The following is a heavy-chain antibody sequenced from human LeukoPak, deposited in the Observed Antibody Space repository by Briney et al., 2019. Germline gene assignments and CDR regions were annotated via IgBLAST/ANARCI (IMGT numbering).Heavy chain of an antibody. V-gene: IGHV1-18*01. CDR2: ISAYNGNT. Sequence: ASVKVSCKPSGYALTSYGISWVRQAPGQGLEWMGWISAYNGNTNYAQKFRSRVAMTTDRSRTTAFIEVTSLTYDDTAVYYCARGTRASFFDIWGQGTMVTVSS. CDR1: GYALTSYG. J-gene: IGHJ3*02. CDR3: ARGTRASFFDI.